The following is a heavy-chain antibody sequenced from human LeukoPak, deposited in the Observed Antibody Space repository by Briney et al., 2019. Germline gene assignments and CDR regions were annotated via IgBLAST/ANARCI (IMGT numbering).Heavy chain of an antibody. Sequence: GGALILSCSASGFTFSNYAMTWVPQAPAKGLEWVSTISCRGNLAFYSESVKGRFTICRDHSKNTVHLKMDCLRAEDTAIYYCAREGDFWSGYPIDHYYYMDVWGKGTTVIVTS. D-gene: IGHD3-3*01. V-gene: IGHV3-23*01. CDR3: AREGDFWSGYPIDHYYYMDV. CDR1: GFTFSNYA. J-gene: IGHJ6*03. CDR2: ISCRGNLA.